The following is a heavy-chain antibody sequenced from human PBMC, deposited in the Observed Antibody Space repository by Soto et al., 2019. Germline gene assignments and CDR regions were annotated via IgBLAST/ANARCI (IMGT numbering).Heavy chain of an antibody. CDR1: GYTFTNYY. J-gene: IGHJ4*02. Sequence: ASVKVSCKTSGYTFTNYYIHWVRQAPGQGLEWMGVINPSGISTTYAQKFQGRVTMTRDTSTSTVYMDLSSLRPEDTAVYFCARVPVSYRAPCSGGSCYLFDYWGQGTLVPVSS. V-gene: IGHV1-46*01. D-gene: IGHD2-15*01. CDR2: INPSGIST. CDR3: ARVPVSYRAPCSGGSCYLFDY.